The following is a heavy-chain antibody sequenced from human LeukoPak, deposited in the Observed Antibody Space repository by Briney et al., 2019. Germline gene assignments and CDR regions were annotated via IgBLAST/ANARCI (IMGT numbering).Heavy chain of an antibody. V-gene: IGHV3-23*01. CDR3: AKIMAYDFWSGYYGFDY. D-gene: IGHD3-3*01. Sequence: GGSLRLSCAASGFTFSSYAMSWVRQAPGKGLEWVSATSGSGGSTYYADSVKGRFTISRDNSKNTLYLQMNSLRAEDTAVYYCAKIMAYDFWSGYYGFDYWGQGTLVTVSS. J-gene: IGHJ4*02. CDR2: TSGSGGST. CDR1: GFTFSSYA.